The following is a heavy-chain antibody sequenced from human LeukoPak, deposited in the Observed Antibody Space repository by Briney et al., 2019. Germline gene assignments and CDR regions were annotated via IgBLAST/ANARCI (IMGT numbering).Heavy chain of an antibody. Sequence: ASVKVSCKVSGYTLTELSMHWVRQAPGKGLEWMGGFDPGDGETIYAQKFQGRVTMTEDTSTDTAYMELSSLRSEDTAVYYCATPFRGGYDLDYWGQGTLVTVSS. V-gene: IGHV1-24*01. CDR3: ATPFRGGYDLDY. J-gene: IGHJ4*02. CDR1: GYTLTELS. D-gene: IGHD5-12*01. CDR2: FDPGDGET.